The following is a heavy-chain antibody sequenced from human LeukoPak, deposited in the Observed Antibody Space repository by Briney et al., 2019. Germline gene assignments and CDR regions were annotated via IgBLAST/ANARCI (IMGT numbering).Heavy chain of an antibody. CDR2: INPNSGGT. D-gene: IGHD3-22*01. V-gene: IGHV1-2*06. J-gene: IGHJ4*02. CDR3: ARGTYYYDSSGYYDY. CDR1: GYTFTSYY. Sequence: ASVKVSCKASGYTFTSYYMHWVRQAPGQGLEWMGRINPNSGGTNYAQKFQGRVTMTRDTSISTAYMELSRLRSDDTAVYYCARGTYYYDSSGYYDYWGQGTLVTVSS.